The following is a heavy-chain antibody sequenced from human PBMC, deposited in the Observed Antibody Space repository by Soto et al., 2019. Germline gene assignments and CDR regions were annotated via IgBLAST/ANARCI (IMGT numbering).Heavy chain of an antibody. CDR3: APLTVSLSGPYGIHV. D-gene: IGHD2-15*01. CDR1: GYSVSSSDYY. Sequence: SETLSLTCSVSGYSVSSSDYYWAWIRQPPGKGLEWIGSIFYSGLTYYNPSLKSRGTLSVDTSKNQFSVRLNSVTAADTAVYYCAPLTVSLSGPYGIHVWGQGTTVTVSS. J-gene: IGHJ6*02. CDR2: IFYSGLT. V-gene: IGHV4-39*01.